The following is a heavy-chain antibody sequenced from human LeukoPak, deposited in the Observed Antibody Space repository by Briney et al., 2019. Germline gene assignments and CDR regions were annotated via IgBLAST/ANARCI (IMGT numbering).Heavy chain of an antibody. CDR2: IAYDGSRA. CDR1: GFTFAGYG. CDR3: TRYNNDHFDY. J-gene: IGHJ4*02. V-gene: IGHV3-33*01. D-gene: IGHD1-14*01. Sequence: GGCLRLSSAGSGFTFAGYGMHWFRPTPRRGLERVAVIAYDGSRAFYADSVKGRFTISRDNSKNMMSVQMDDLRAEDTAVYYCTRYNNDHFDYWGQGTLVTVSS.